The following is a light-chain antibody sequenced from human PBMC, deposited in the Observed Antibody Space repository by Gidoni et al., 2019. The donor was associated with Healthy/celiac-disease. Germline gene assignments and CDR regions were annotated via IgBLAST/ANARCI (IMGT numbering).Light chain of an antibody. J-gene: IGKJ3*01. Sequence: DIQITHSPSSLSASVGDRVTITCRASQSISSYLNWYQQKPGKAPKLLIYAASSLQRGVTSRCSGSGSGTEYTLTISSLQPEDFATYYCQQRYSNPRNTFGPGTKVDIK. CDR2: AAS. CDR3: QQRYSNPRNT. V-gene: IGKV1-39*01. CDR1: QSISSY.